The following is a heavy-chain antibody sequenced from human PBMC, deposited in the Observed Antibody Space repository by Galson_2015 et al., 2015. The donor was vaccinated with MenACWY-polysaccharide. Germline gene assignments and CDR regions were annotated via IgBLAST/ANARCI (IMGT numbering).Heavy chain of an antibody. V-gene: IGHV4-31*11. D-gene: IGHD2-21*01. Sequence: TLSLTCDVSGVSISSGSHYWSWFRQFPGKNLEWIAYVHYSGKKNHNPSLRSRITISLDVSRKQFSLSLSSVTAADTAVYFCAGIPATETSYGWFDPWGQGTLVTVSS. CDR1: GVSISSGSHY. CDR2: VHYSGKK. J-gene: IGHJ5*02. CDR3: AGIPATETSYGWFDP.